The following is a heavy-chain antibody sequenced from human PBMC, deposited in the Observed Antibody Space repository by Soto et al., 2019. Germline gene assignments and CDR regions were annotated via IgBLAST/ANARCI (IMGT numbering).Heavy chain of an antibody. CDR1: GYTFTSYW. V-gene: IGHV5-51*01. CDR2: IYPSNCET. D-gene: IGHD3-22*01. J-gene: IGHJ1*01. CDR3: ARQAYHYDTYSSGC. Sequence: GESLTISCKASGYTFTSYWIGWLRQMPGKGLEWMGIIYPSNCETRFSPSFQGQVTLSADKCIFTAYLQWSSLKASDTAIHYCARQAYHYDTYSSGCWRQRSLVTV.